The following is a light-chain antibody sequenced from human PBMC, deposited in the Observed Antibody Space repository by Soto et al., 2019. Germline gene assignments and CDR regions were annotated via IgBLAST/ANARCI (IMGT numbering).Light chain of an antibody. Sequence: EIVLTQSPGTLSLSPGDTATLSCRANATVLSSRLGWYQQTPGQPPKLLTYGASSGATGIPARISGSGSGRDFTLTISRLKPGDFAAYYCQQYGTPVRTFGHGPNVEI. CDR2: GAS. J-gene: IGKJ1*01. CDR1: ATVLSSR. CDR3: QQYGTPVRT. V-gene: IGKV3-20*01.